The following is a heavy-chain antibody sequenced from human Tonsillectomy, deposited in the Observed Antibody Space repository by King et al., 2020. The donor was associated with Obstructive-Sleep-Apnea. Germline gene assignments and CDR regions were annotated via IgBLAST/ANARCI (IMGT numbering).Heavy chain of an antibody. CDR2: IIPTFDTA. CDR3: ARGTTTISHLEY. V-gene: IGHV1-69*06. D-gene: IGHD4-11*01. J-gene: IGHJ4*02. Sequence: QLVQSGAEVKKPGSSVKVSCKASGGSFSSHAISWVRQAPGQGLEWMGGIIPTFDTANYAQKFQGRVTNTADKSTSTAYMELSSLRSEDTAVYYCARGTTTISHLEYWGQGTPVTVSS. CDR1: GGSFSSHA.